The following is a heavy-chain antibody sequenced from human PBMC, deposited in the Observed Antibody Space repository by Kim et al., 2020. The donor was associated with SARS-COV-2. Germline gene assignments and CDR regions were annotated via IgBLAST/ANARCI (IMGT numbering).Heavy chain of an antibody. CDR1: GYSFTSYW. CDR2: IYPGDSDT. Sequence: GESLKISCKGSGYSFTSYWIGWVRQMPGKGLEWMGIIYPGDSDTRYSPSFQGQVTISADKSISTAYLQWSSLKASDTAMYYCARLGPLLWFGELVELDIIDYWGQGTLVTVSS. CDR3: ARLGPLLWFGELVELDIIDY. V-gene: IGHV5-51*01. J-gene: IGHJ4*02. D-gene: IGHD3-10*01.